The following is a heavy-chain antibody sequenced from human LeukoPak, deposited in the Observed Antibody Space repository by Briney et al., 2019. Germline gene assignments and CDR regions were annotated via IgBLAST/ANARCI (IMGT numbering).Heavy chain of an antibody. Sequence: SETLSLTCAVYGGSFSGYYWSWIRQPPGKGLEWIGEINHSGSTNYNPSLKSRVTISVDTSKNQFSLKLSSVTAADTAVYYCARVVEYYDSSGYYPYYYFDYWGQGTLVTVSS. CDR1: GGSFSGYY. J-gene: IGHJ4*02. V-gene: IGHV4-34*01. CDR3: ARVVEYYDSSGYYPYYYFDY. CDR2: INHSGST. D-gene: IGHD3-22*01.